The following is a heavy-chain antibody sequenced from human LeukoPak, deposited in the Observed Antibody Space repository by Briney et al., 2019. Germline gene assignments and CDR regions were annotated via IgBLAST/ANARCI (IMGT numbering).Heavy chain of an antibody. CDR3: ARGIAAAGTRVPFDY. D-gene: IGHD6-13*01. V-gene: IGHV1-46*01. Sequence: ASVKVSCKASGYTFTSYYMHWVRQAPGQGLEWMGLINPTGGSTGYAQKFQGRVTMTRDMSTSTDYMELSSLRSEDTAIYYCARGIAAAGTRVPFDYWGQGTLVTVSS. CDR2: INPTGGST. CDR1: GYTFTSYY. J-gene: IGHJ4*02.